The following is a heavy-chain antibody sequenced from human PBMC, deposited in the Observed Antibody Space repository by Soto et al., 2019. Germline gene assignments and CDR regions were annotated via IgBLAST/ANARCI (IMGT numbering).Heavy chain of an antibody. CDR3: ARARGPRRAFDI. CDR1: GGTFSSYA. Sequence: EASVKVSCKASGGTFSSYAISWVRQAPGQGLEWVGGIIPIFGTANYAQKFQGRVTITADESTSTAYMELSSLRSEDTAVYYCARARGPRRAFDIWGQGTMVTVSS. J-gene: IGHJ3*02. V-gene: IGHV1-69*13. CDR2: IIPIFGTA.